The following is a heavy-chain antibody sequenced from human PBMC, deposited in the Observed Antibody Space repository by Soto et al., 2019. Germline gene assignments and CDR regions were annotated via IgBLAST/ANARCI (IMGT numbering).Heavy chain of an antibody. D-gene: IGHD3-22*01. CDR3: ARQPHDSSNYFDY. CDR2: ISYSGST. CDR1: GDSINSSNYY. J-gene: IGHJ4*02. V-gene: IGHV4-39*01. Sequence: SETLSLTCTISGDSINSSNYYWGWIRQPPGKGLEWIGSISYSGSTYYNPSLKSRVTISVDTSRIHFSLKLISVTAADTAVYYCARQPHDSSNYFDYWGLGTLVT.